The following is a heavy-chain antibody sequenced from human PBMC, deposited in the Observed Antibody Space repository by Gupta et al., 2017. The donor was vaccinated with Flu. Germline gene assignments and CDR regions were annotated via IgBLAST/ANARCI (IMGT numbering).Heavy chain of an antibody. Sequence: QVQLQQWGAGLLKPSETLSLTCAVYGGSFSGYYWSWIRQPPGKGLEWTGEINHSGSTNYNPSLKSRVTISVDTSKNQYSLKLSSVTAADTGVYYCARASPAGDYWCQGTLVAVSS. CDR2: INHSGST. V-gene: IGHV4-34*01. J-gene: IGHJ4*02. CDR3: ARASPAGDY. D-gene: IGHD3-10*01. CDR1: GGSFSGYY.